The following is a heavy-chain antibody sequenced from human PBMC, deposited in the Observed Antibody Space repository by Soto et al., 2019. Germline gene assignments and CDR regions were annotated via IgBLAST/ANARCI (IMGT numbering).Heavy chain of an antibody. CDR1: GFTFSSYA. CDR2: ISYDGSNK. V-gene: IGHV3-30-3*01. D-gene: IGHD1-26*01. Sequence: GGSLRLSCAASGFTFSSYAMHWVRQAPGKGLEWVAVISYDGSNKYYADSVKGRFTISRDNSKNTLYLQMNSLRAEDTAVYYCARDQFGEWELLSSYYYYGMDVWGQGTTVTVSS. CDR3: ARDQFGEWELLSSYYYYGMDV. J-gene: IGHJ6*02.